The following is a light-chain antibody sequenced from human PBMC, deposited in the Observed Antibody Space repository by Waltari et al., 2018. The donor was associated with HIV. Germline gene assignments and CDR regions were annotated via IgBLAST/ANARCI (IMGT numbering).Light chain of an antibody. CDR2: EAS. CDR3: QQLDRYPRT. CDR1: QGISSY. J-gene: IGKJ1*01. Sequence: DIQSTQSPSFLSASVVDRVTITCRASQGISSYFSWYQQKPGKAPKLLIFEASTLQIGVPSRFSGSGFGTEFTLTISSLHPEDFATYSCQQLDRYPRTFGQGTKVGIK. V-gene: IGKV1-9*01.